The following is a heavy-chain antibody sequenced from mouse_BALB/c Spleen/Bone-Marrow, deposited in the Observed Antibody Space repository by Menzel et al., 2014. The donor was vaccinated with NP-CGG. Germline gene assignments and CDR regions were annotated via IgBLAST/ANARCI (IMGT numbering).Heavy chain of an antibody. D-gene: IGHD4-1*01. J-gene: IGHJ4*01. CDR3: TRRGSWDGRGAMDY. CDR2: ISSGGSYT. V-gene: IGHV5-6*01. CDR1: GFTFSSYG. Sequence: EVHLVESGGDLVKPGGSLKLSCAASGFTFSSYGMSWVRQTPDKRLEWVATISSGGSYTYYPDSVKGRFTISRDNAKSTLYLQISSLKSEDTAIYYCTRRGSWDGRGAMDYWGQGTSVTVSS.